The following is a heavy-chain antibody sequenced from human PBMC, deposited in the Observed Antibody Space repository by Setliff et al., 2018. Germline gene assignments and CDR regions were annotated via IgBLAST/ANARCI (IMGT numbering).Heavy chain of an antibody. Sequence: SETLSLTCAVYGGSFSGYYWSWIRQPPGKGLEWIGGINHSGSTNYNPSLKSRVTISVDTSKNQFSLKLSSVTAADTAVYYCASARVLRYFDWLSPDAFDIWGQGTMVTVSS. V-gene: IGHV4-34*01. CDR2: INHSGST. J-gene: IGHJ3*02. D-gene: IGHD3-9*01. CDR3: ASARVLRYFDWLSPDAFDI. CDR1: GGSFSGYY.